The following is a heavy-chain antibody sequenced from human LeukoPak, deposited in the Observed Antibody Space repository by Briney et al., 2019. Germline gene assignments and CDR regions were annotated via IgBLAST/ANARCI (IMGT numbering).Heavy chain of an antibody. CDR1: GFTFSSYA. Sequence: GGSLRLSCAASGFTFSSYAMSWVRQAPGRGLEWVSSISSSSSYINYADSVKGRFTISRDNAKNSLYLQMNSLRAEDTAVYYCVRVLYPVVVTAGYYYYGMDVWGQGTTVTVSS. D-gene: IGHD2-21*02. J-gene: IGHJ6*02. V-gene: IGHV3-21*01. CDR3: VRVLYPVVVTAGYYYYGMDV. CDR2: ISSSSSYI.